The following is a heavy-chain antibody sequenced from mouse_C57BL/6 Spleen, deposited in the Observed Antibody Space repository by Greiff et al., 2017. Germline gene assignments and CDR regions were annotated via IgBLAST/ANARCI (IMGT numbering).Heavy chain of an antibody. J-gene: IGHJ4*01. V-gene: IGHV1-64*01. Sequence: QVQLKQPGAELVKPGASVKLSCKASGYTFTSYWMHWVKQRPGQGLEWIGMIHPNSGSTNYNEKFKSKATLTVDKSSSTAYMQLSSLTSEDSAVYYCARDYYYYGSPYAMDYWGQGTSVTVSS. CDR1: GYTFTSYW. CDR3: ARDYYYYGSPYAMDY. D-gene: IGHD1-1*01. CDR2: IHPNSGST.